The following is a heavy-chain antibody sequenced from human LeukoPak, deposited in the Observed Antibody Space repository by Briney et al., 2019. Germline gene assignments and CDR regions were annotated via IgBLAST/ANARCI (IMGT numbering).Heavy chain of an antibody. V-gene: IGHV1-8*03. CDR3: ARERQDLPRALDI. CDR1: GYTFTSYD. Sequence: ASVKVSCKASGYTFTSYDINWVRQATGQGLEWMGWMNPNSGNTGYAQKFQGRVTITRNTSISTAYMELSSLRSEDTAVYYCARERQDLPRALDIWGQGTMVTVSS. CDR2: MNPNSGNT. J-gene: IGHJ3*02. D-gene: IGHD1-14*01.